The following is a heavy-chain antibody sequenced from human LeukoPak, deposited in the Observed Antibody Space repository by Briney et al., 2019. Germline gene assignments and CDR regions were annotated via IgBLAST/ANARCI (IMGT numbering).Heavy chain of an antibody. CDR3: ARVRYDFWSEDY. D-gene: IGHD3-3*01. CDR2: IYHSGST. CDR1: GYSISSGYY. V-gene: IGHV4-38-2*01. J-gene: IGHJ4*02. Sequence: SETLSLTCAVSGYSISSGYYWGWIRQPPGKGLEWIGSIYHSGSTYYNPSLKSRVTISVDTSKNQFPLKLSSVTAADTAVYYCARVRYDFWSEDYWGQGTLVTVSS.